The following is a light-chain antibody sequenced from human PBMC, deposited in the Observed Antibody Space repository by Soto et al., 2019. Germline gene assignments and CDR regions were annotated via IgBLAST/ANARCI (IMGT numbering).Light chain of an antibody. V-gene: IGKV3D-15*01. CDR3: QQYHNWPPIT. Sequence: TLMTQSLANLSLSPGERATLSCRGRQSISNNVAWYQQQLGQAPRLLIYGASTRATGIPARFSGSGSGTEFTLTISSLQSEDFAVYYCQQYHNWPPITFGQGTRLEIK. J-gene: IGKJ5*01. CDR2: GAS. CDR1: QSISNN.